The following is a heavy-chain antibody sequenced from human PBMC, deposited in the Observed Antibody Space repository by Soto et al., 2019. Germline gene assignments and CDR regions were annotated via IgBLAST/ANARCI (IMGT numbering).Heavy chain of an antibody. V-gene: IGHV4-34*01. CDR1: GGSFSGYY. J-gene: IGHJ4*02. CDR2: INHSGST. D-gene: IGHD5-18*01. Sequence: QVQLQQWGAGLLKPSETLSLTCAVYGGSFSGYYWSWIRQPPGKGLEWIGEINHSGSTNYNPSLKSRVIIAVVTSKNRFSLKLSSVTAADTAVYCCARRGYSYGLMNPKRKAIDYWGQGTLVTVSS. CDR3: ARRGYSYGLMNPKRKAIDY.